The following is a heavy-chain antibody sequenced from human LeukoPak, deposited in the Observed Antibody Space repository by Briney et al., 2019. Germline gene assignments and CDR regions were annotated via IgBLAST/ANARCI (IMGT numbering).Heavy chain of an antibody. Sequence: PGGSLRLSCVVSGFTFNNHWMSWVRQAPGKGLEWVSGISWNSGSIGYADSVKGRFTISRDNAKNSLYLQMNSLRAEDTALYYCANGVGYWGQGTLVTVSS. J-gene: IGHJ4*02. CDR2: ISWNSGSI. CDR3: ANGVGY. V-gene: IGHV3-9*01. CDR1: GFTFNNHW. D-gene: IGHD3-10*01.